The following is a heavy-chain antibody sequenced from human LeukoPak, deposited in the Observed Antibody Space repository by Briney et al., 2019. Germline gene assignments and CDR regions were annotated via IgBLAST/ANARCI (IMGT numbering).Heavy chain of an antibody. CDR3: ATTRYYYDSSGYSNFDY. Sequence: PGGSLRLSCAASGFTFSSYAMNWVRQAPGKGLEWVSAISGSGGSTYYADSVKGRFTISRDNSKNTLYLQMNSLRAEDTAVYYRATTRYYYDSSGYSNFDYWGQGTLVTVSS. CDR1: GFTFSSYA. V-gene: IGHV3-23*01. J-gene: IGHJ4*02. D-gene: IGHD3-22*01. CDR2: ISGSGGST.